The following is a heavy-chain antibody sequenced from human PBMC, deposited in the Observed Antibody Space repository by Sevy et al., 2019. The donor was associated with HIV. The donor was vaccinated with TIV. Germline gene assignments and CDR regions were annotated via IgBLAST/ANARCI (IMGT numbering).Heavy chain of an antibody. CDR1: GGSISSYY. V-gene: IGHV4-59*01. CDR3: ARVPYCTDGVGYGRFDP. Sequence: SETLSLTCTVSGGSISSYYWSWIRQPPGKGLEWIGYIYYSGSTNYNPSLKSRVTISVDTSKNQFSLKLSSVTAADTAVYYCARVPYCTDGVGYGRFDPWGQGTLVTVSS. J-gene: IGHJ5*02. CDR2: IYYSGST. D-gene: IGHD2-8*01.